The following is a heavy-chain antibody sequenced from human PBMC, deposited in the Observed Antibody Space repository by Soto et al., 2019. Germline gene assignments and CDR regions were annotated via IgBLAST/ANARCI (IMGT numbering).Heavy chain of an antibody. Sequence: SETLSLTCTVYGASISSYYWSWIRQPPGKGLEWIGYVYYSGSTNYNPSFKSRVTISADTSKNQFSLKLSSVTAADTAVYYCARHPDCSRTSCYFDYWGLGTLVTVSS. CDR2: VYYSGST. J-gene: IGHJ4*02. CDR3: ARHPDCSRTSCYFDY. V-gene: IGHV4-59*08. D-gene: IGHD2-2*01. CDR1: GASISSYY.